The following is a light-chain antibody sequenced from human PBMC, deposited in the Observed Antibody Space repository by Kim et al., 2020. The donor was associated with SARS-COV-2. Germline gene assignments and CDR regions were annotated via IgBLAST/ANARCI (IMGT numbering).Light chain of an antibody. CDR1: SLRSYY. CDR3: NSRDSSGNHWV. CDR2: GKN. V-gene: IGLV3-19*01. J-gene: IGLJ3*02. Sequence: WGQTVRSTCQGDSLRSYYASWYQQKPGQAPELVIYGKNNRPSGIPDRFSGSSSGNTASLTITGAQAEDEADYYCNSRDSSGNHWVFGGGTKLTVL.